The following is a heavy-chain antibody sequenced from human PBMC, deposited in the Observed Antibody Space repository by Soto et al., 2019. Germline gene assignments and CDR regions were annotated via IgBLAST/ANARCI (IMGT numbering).Heavy chain of an antibody. Sequence: SETLSLTCTVSGGSISSGGYYWSWIRQHPGKGLEWIGYIYYSGSTYYNPSLKSRVTISVDTSKNQFSLKLSSVTAADTAVYYCASTVTRRMSIDYWGQGTLVTVSS. CDR3: ASTVTRRMSIDY. J-gene: IGHJ4*02. D-gene: IGHD4-17*01. CDR1: GGSISSGGYY. V-gene: IGHV4-31*03. CDR2: IYYSGST.